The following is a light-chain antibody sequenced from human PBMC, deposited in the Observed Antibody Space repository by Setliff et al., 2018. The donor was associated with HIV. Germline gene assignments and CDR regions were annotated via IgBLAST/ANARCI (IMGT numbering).Light chain of an antibody. J-gene: IGLJ1*01. V-gene: IGLV2-14*01. CDR2: EVR. CDR1: TSDVGGYNY. Sequence: ALTQPASVSGSPGQSITISCTGTTSDVGGYNYVSWYQQHPGKAPKLIIYEVRNRPSGVSNRFSGSKSGNTASLTISGLQAEDEADYYCSSYAITNTLPFGTGTKV. CDR3: SSYAITNTLP.